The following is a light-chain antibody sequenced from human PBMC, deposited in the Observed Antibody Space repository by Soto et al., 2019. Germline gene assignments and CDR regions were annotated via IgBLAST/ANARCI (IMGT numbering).Light chain of an antibody. CDR1: QSVSGTY. CDR3: QQYGSSPRS. CDR2: GAS. Sequence: EIVLTQSPGTLSLSPGEGATLSCRASQSVSGTYLAWYQHKLGQAPRLLISGASSKASGIPDRFSGSGSGTDFTLTISRLEPEDFAVYYCQQYGSSPRSFGQGTKVEVK. J-gene: IGKJ1*01. V-gene: IGKV3-20*01.